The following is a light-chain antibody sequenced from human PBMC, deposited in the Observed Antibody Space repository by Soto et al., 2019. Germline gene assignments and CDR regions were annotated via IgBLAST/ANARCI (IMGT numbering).Light chain of an antibody. Sequence: EVVMTQSPATLSVSPGERATLSCRASQNVSSNLAWFQQKPGQAPRLLIYAASTRATGLPARFSGSASGSDFTLTISSLQSEDSAIYYCQQRTSWPTFGGGTKVDIK. CDR1: QNVSSN. V-gene: IGKV3-15*01. CDR2: AAS. CDR3: QQRTSWPT. J-gene: IGKJ4*01.